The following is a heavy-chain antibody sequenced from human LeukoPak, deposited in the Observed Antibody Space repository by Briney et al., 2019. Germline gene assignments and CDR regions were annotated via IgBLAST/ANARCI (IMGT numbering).Heavy chain of an antibody. J-gene: IGHJ5*02. CDR2: TYYRSKWYN. Sequence: SQTLSLTCAICGDSVSSNSAALNWIRQSPSRGLEWLVRTYYRSKWYNDYAASVKSRIAINPDTSKNQFSLQLNSVIPEDTAVYYCARVTSRTVVAGGDWFDPWGQGTLVTVSS. CDR3: ARVTSRTVVAGGDWFDP. D-gene: IGHD6-19*01. V-gene: IGHV6-1*01. CDR1: GDSVSSNSAA.